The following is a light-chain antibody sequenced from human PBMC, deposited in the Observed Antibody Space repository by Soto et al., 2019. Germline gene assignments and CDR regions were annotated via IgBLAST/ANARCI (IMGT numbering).Light chain of an antibody. CDR1: QSISSY. CDR3: QKYDHAPLT. V-gene: IGKV1-39*01. CDR2: AAS. Sequence: DIQMTQSPSSLSASVGDRVTITCRASQSISSYLNWYQQKPGKAPKLLIYAASSLQSGVPSRFSGSGSGTDFTLTISSLQPEDVATYYCQKYDHAPLTFGGGTKVDNK. J-gene: IGKJ4*01.